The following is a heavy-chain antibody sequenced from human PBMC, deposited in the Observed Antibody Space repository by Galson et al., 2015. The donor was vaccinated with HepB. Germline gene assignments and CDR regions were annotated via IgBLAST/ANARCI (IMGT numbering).Heavy chain of an antibody. V-gene: IGHV3-23*01. CDR2: ISGSGGST. D-gene: IGHD2-21*02. CDR3: AKGSARYHIVVVTALYYFDY. Sequence: SLRLSCAASGFTFSSSAMSWVRQAPGKGLEWVSAISGSGGSTYYADSVKGRFTISRDNSKNTLYLQMNSLRAEDTAVYYCAKGSARYHIVVVTALYYFDYWGQGTLVTVSS. CDR1: GFTFSSSA. J-gene: IGHJ4*02.